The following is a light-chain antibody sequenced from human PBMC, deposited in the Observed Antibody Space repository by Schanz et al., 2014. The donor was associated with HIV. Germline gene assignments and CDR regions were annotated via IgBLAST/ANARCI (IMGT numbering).Light chain of an antibody. Sequence: EIVLTQSPGTLSLSPGERASLSCRASHIVNNRYFAWYKQEHGQSPRLLIYGASKRATGIPPRFSGSGSGTDFTLTINSLEPEDFALYYCQQGGSWPLTFGGGTTVEIK. CDR1: HIVNNRY. V-gene: IGKV3-11*01. CDR2: GAS. CDR3: QQGGSWPLT. J-gene: IGKJ4*01.